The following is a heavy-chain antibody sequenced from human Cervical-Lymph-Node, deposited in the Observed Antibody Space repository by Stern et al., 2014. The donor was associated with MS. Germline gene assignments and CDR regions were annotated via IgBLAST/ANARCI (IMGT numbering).Heavy chain of an antibody. D-gene: IGHD2-8*01. V-gene: IGHV1-18*01. CDR2: ISANNGNT. J-gene: IGHJ6*02. CDR3: ARDGRCTSAVCPYFYYYTMDV. Sequence: QVQLVQSGAEVRKPGASVKVSCKASGYTFTNYGFSWVRQATGQGLEWMGWISANNGNTNFAQKFQGRVTMSTDTSTSTAYMELRSLRSDDTAVYYCARDGRCTSAVCPYFYYYTMDVWGQGTTVTVSS. CDR1: GYTFTNYG.